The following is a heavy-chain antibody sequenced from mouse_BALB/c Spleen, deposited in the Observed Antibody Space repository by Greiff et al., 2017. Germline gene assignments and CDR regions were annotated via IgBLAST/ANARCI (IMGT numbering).Heavy chain of an antibody. CDR3: ARSRRDHYFDY. V-gene: IGHV5-17*02. Sequence: DVKLVESGGGLVQPGGSRKLSCAASGFTFSSFGMHWVRQAPEKGLEWVAYISSGSSTIYYADTVKGRFTISRDNPKNTLFLQMTSLRSEDTAMYYCARSRRDHYFDYWGQGTTLTVSS. CDR1: GFTFSSFG. J-gene: IGHJ2*01. CDR2: ISSGSSTI. D-gene: IGHD3-3*01.